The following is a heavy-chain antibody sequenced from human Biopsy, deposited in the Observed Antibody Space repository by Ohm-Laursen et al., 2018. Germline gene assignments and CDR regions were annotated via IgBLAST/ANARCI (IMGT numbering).Heavy chain of an antibody. J-gene: IGHJ5*02. CDR3: GRAVRNQLLTDP. CDR1: GYTFTSYD. Sequence: VASVKVSCNASGYTFTSYDITWVRQASGQGPEWIGWLNPVSGNSNFGQKFRGRVAVTSDTSISTAYMELSGLTSDDTATYYCGRAVRNQLLTDPWGQGTLVTVTS. D-gene: IGHD1-7*01. V-gene: IGHV1-8*01. CDR2: LNPVSGNS.